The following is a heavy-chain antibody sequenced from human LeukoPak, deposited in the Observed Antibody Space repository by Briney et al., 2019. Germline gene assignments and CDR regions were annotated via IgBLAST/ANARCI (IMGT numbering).Heavy chain of an antibody. Sequence: GGSLRLSCAASGFTFSSYAMSWVRQAPGKGLEWVSAISGSGGSTYYADSVKGRFTISRDNSKNTLYLQMNSLRAEDTAVYYCARGWWLQSRGPVDYWGQGTLVTVSS. D-gene: IGHD5-24*01. CDR3: ARGWWLQSRGPVDY. CDR2: ISGSGGST. J-gene: IGHJ4*02. CDR1: GFTFSSYA. V-gene: IGHV3-23*01.